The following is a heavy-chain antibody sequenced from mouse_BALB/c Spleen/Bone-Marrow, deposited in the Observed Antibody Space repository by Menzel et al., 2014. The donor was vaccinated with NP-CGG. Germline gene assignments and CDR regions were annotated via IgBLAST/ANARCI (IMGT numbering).Heavy chain of an antibody. D-gene: IGHD3-1*01. V-gene: IGHV8-8*01. J-gene: IGHJ2*01. CDR3: ARMGGANFDF. CDR1: GFSLSTSGMG. CDR2: IWWDDDK. Sequence: QVTLKECGPGILQPSQTLNLTCSFSGFSLSTSGMGVGWIRQPSGKGLEWLAHIWWDDDKRYNPALKSRLTISKDTSSNQVFLRIASVDTADTATCYCARMGGANFDFWGQGTTLTVSS.